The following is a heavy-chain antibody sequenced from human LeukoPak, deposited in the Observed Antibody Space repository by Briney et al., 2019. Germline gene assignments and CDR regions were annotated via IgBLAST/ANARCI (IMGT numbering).Heavy chain of an antibody. CDR2: IKQDGSEK. CDR1: GFTFSTHW. V-gene: IGHV3-7*05. Sequence: GGSLRLSCAASGFTFSTHWMIWVRQAPGKGLEWVANIKQDGSEKYYVDSVKGRFIISRDNAKNSLYLQMNSLRVEDTAVYYCANALGVHYFDSWGQGTLVTVSS. J-gene: IGHJ4*02. CDR3: ANALGVHYFDS. D-gene: IGHD3-10*01.